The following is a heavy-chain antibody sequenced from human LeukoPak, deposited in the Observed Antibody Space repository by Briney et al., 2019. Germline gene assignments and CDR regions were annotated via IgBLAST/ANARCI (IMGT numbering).Heavy chain of an antibody. Sequence: SETLSLTCTVSGGSISSHYWNWIRQSPGKGLEWIGYIHYSGSTNYNPSLKSRVTISVDTSKNQFSLKLISVTAADTAVYFCAGEGCCGGGSCYSLYFDYWSQGTLVTVSS. D-gene: IGHD2-15*01. V-gene: IGHV4-59*11. CDR3: AGEGCCGGGSCYSLYFDY. CDR2: IHYSGST. CDR1: GGSISSHY. J-gene: IGHJ4*02.